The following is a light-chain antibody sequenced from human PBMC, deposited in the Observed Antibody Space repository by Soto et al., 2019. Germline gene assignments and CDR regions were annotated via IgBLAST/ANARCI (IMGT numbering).Light chain of an antibody. CDR3: QQYNSYPVT. J-gene: IGKJ4*01. V-gene: IGKV1-5*03. CDR2: QAS. CDR1: QSISGW. Sequence: DIQMTQSPSNLSASVGDRVTISCRASQSISGWLAWCQQKPGKAPKPLIYQASYLESGVPSRFSGSGSGTDFTLTISSLQPDDLATYYCQQYNSYPVTFGGGTKVELK.